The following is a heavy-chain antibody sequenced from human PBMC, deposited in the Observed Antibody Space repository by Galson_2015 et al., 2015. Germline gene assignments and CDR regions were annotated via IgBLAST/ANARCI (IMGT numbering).Heavy chain of an antibody. V-gene: IGHV4-4*08. Sequence: SETLSLTCSVSGGPFSNYYWSWIRQPPGKGLEWLGHISNSRTSNYNPPLNSPATLTLDTSKNPLPLKLSSVTAADTAVYFCAGFYGSGSHTWFDPWGQGTLVTVSS. D-gene: IGHD3-10*01. CDR2: ISNSRTS. CDR3: AGFYGSGSHTWFDP. J-gene: IGHJ5*02. CDR1: GGPFSNYY.